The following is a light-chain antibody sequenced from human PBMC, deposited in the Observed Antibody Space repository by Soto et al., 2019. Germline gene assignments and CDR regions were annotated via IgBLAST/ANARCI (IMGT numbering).Light chain of an antibody. J-gene: IGKJ4*01. CDR1: QTVIRN. Sequence: EIVLTQSPDTLSLSPGDRVTLSCSASQTVIRNYLAWHQQKPGQTPRLLIYVASTRATGIPARFTGSGSGTDFTLTISSLQSEDCAIYYCQQYNNWPLTFGGGTKVDIK. CDR2: VAS. CDR3: QQYNNWPLT. V-gene: IGKV3-15*01.